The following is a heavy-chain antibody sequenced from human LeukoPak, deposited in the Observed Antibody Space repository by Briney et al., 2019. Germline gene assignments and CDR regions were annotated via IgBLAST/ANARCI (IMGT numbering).Heavy chain of an antibody. V-gene: IGHV1-46*01. J-gene: IGHJ5*02. CDR3: ARGRGNVLRFLEWLLYYDP. CDR1: GYTFTSYY. Sequence: ASVNVSCKASGYTFTSYYMHWVRQAPGQGLEWMGIINPSGGSTSYAQKFQGRVTMTRDTSTSTVYMELSSLRSEDTAVYYCARGRGNVLRFLEWLLYYDPWGQGTLVTVSS. D-gene: IGHD3-3*01. CDR2: INPSGGST.